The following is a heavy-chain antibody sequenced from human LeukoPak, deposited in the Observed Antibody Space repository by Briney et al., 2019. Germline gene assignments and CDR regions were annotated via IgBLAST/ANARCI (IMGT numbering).Heavy chain of an antibody. CDR2: INHSGST. D-gene: IGHD6-19*01. Sequence: SETLSLTCAVYGGSFSGYYWSWIRQPPGKGLEWIGEINHSGSTNYNPSLKSRVTISVDTSKNQFSLKLSSVTAADTAVYYCAMTGARIAVAAWGQGTLATVSS. V-gene: IGHV4-34*01. CDR3: AMTGARIAVAA. CDR1: GGSFSGYY. J-gene: IGHJ5*02.